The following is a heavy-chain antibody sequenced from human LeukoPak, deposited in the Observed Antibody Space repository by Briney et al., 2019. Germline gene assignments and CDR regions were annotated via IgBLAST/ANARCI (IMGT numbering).Heavy chain of an antibody. CDR2: ITGSSSYI. CDR3: AREYGSGSYRF. CDR1: GFTFSSYS. J-gene: IGHJ4*02. Sequence: GGSLRLSCAASGFTFSSYSMNWVRQAPGKGLEWVSSITGSSSYIYYADSVKGRFTISRDNAKNSLYLQMNSLRAEDTAVYYCAREYGSGSYRFWGQGTLVTVSS. V-gene: IGHV3-21*01. D-gene: IGHD3-10*01.